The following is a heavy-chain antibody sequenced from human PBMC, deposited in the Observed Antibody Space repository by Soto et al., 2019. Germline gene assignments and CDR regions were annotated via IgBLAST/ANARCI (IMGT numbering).Heavy chain of an antibody. Sequence: QVHLVQSGAEVKKPGSSVKVSCKASGGSFNNYIFAWVRQAPGQGLEWMGGTIPMFATAQYAQKLQGRVTITADESTSTVYMDLTSLRSDDTAVYYCARGLFGQQWLVGFDTWGQATLVTVSS. J-gene: IGHJ4*02. V-gene: IGHV1-69*01. D-gene: IGHD6-19*01. CDR2: TIPMFATA. CDR1: GGSFNNYI. CDR3: ARGLFGQQWLVGFDT.